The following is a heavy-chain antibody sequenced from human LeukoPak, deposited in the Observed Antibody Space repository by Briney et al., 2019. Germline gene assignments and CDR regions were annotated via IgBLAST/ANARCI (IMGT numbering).Heavy chain of an antibody. J-gene: IGHJ4*02. CDR3: AKVRSSGSYYFDY. Sequence: GGSLRLSCAASGFTFSSYAMTWVRQAPGKGLEWVSAISGSGLSTFYADSVKGRFTISRDSSKNMLYLQMNSLRAEDTAVYYCAKVRSSGSYYFDYWGQGTLVTVSS. CDR2: ISGSGLST. V-gene: IGHV3-23*01. CDR1: GFTFSSYA. D-gene: IGHD3-10*01.